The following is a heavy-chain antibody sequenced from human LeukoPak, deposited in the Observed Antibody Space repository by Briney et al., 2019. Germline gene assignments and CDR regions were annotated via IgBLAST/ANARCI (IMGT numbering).Heavy chain of an antibody. J-gene: IGHJ4*02. V-gene: IGHV3-15*01. CDR1: GFTFNYAW. D-gene: IGHD5-18*01. CDR3: TTAPSGYAYMNGWHLDY. CDR2: IKSKTDGETT. Sequence: GGSLRLSCAASGFTFNYAWMSWIRQAPGKGLEWVGRIKSKTDGETTDYAAPVKGRFTISRDDSKNTLYLQMNSLKTEDTALYYCTTAPSGYAYMNGWHLDYWGQGTLVTVSS.